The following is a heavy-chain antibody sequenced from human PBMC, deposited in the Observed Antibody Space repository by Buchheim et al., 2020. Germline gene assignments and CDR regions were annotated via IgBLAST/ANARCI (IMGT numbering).Heavy chain of an antibody. CDR2: ISYDGSNK. Sequence: QVQLVESGGGVVQPGKSLRLSCAASGFTFSGFGMHWVRQAPGKGLEWVAAISYDGSNKYFADSVKGRFTISRGNSKNMLYLQMNSLRAEDTAVYYCAKRSGDRTTSWGMDIWGQGTT. CDR3: AKRSGDRTTSWGMDI. J-gene: IGHJ6*02. CDR1: GFTFSGFG. D-gene: IGHD1-14*01. V-gene: IGHV3-30*18.